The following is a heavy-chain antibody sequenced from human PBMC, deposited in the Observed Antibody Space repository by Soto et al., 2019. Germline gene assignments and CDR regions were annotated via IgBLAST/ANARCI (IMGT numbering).Heavy chain of an antibody. V-gene: IGHV3-23*01. CDR1: GFTFSNFD. CDR2: ISGSGNKT. D-gene: IGHD5-12*01. CDR3: AKEYSASSPDP. J-gene: IGHJ5*02. Sequence: VQLLESGGGLVQPGGSLKLSCAASGFTFSNFDMSWVRQAPGMGLEWVSGISGSGNKTYYAGSVKGRFTTSRDNSKNTLYLQMNSLRAEDTALYYCAKEYSASSPDPWGQGTQVIVSS.